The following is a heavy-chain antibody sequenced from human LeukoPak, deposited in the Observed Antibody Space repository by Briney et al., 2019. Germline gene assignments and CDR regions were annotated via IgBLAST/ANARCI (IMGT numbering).Heavy chain of an antibody. CDR3: ASPYSGYDYNFDH. Sequence: GRSLRPSCSASGFTFSSYAMHWVRQAPGKGLEYVSSISSNRGSTYYADSVKGRFTISRDNSKNTLFLQMSSLRTEDTAVYYCASPYSGYDYNFDHWGQGTMVTVSS. CDR2: ISSNRGST. J-gene: IGHJ4*02. V-gene: IGHV3-64D*06. CDR1: GFTFSSYA. D-gene: IGHD5-12*01.